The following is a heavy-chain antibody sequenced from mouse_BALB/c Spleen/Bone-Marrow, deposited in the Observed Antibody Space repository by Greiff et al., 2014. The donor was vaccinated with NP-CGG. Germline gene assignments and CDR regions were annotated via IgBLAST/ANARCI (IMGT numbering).Heavy chain of an antibody. CDR3: AREGPWLAY. V-gene: IGHV1S137*01. CDR1: GYTFTDYA. J-gene: IGHJ3*01. Sequence: VQLQQSGAELVRPGVSVKISCKGSGYTFTDYAMHWVKQSHAKSLEWIGVISTYYGDASYNQKFKGKATMTVDKSSSTAYMELARLTSEDSAIYYCAREGPWLAYWGQGTLVTVSA. CDR2: ISTYYGDA.